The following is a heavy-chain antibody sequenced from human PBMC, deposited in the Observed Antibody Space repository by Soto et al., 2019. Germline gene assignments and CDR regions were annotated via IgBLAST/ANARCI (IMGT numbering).Heavy chain of an antibody. CDR1: GGTFSSYG. D-gene: IGHD6-19*01. CDR3: GREAAVRQGLDY. CDR2: IIPILDTV. Sequence: QVQLVQSGAEVKKPGSSVRVSCKASGGTFSSYGISWVRQAPGQGLEWMGRIIPILDTVNYAKKFQGRVTITADRSTSTADMELTSLRSEDTAVYFCGREAAVRQGLDYLGQGTLVIVSS. J-gene: IGHJ4*02. V-gene: IGHV1-69*08.